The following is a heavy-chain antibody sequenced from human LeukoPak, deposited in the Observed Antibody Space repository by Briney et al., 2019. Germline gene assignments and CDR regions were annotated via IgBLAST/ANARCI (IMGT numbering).Heavy chain of an antibody. CDR3: ARDYGGNSGD. V-gene: IGHV4-59*01. CDR2: VYYSGST. J-gene: IGHJ4*02. CDR1: GGSISSYY. D-gene: IGHD4-23*01. Sequence: PSETLSLTCTVSGGSISSYYWSWIRQPPGKGLEWIGYVYYSGSTNYNPSLKSRVTISVDTSKNQFSLKLSSVTAADTAVYYCARDYGGNSGDWGQGTLVTVSS.